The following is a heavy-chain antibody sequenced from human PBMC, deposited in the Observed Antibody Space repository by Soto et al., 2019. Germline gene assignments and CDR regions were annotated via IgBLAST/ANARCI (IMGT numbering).Heavy chain of an antibody. CDR1: GFTFSSYA. Sequence: PGGSLRLSCAASGFTFSSYAMSWVRQAPGKGLEWVSAISGSGGSTYYADSVKGRFTISRDNSKNTLYLQMNSLRAEDTAVYYCAKSPAYCSGGSCYYFDYWGQGTLVTVS. CDR3: AKSPAYCSGGSCYYFDY. J-gene: IGHJ4*02. D-gene: IGHD2-15*01. V-gene: IGHV3-23*01. CDR2: ISGSGGST.